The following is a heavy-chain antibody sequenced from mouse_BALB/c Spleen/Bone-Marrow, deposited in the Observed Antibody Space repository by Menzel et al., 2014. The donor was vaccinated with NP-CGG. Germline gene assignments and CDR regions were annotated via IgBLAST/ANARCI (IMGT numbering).Heavy chain of an antibody. J-gene: IGHJ2*01. V-gene: IGHV5-12-1*01. Sequence: EVKVEESGGSLVKPGGSLKLSCAASGFAFSSYDMSWVRQTPEKRLEWVAYISSGGGSTYYPDTVKGRFTISRDNAKNTLYPQMSSLKSEDTAMYYCARGYYYGSSFDYWGQGTTLTVSS. CDR1: GFAFSSYD. CDR3: ARGYYYGSSFDY. CDR2: ISSGGGST. D-gene: IGHD1-1*01.